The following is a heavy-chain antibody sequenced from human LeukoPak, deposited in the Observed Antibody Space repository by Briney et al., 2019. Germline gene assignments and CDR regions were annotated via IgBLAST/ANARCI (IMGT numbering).Heavy chain of an antibody. CDR1: GFTFSSYS. Sequence: GGSLRLSCAASGFTFSSYSMNWVRQAPGKGLEWVSAISGSGGSTYYADSVKGRFTISRDNSKNTLYLQMNSLRAEDTAVYYCAKNWKLGIAARPYYFDYWGQGTLVTVSS. D-gene: IGHD6-6*01. V-gene: IGHV3-23*01. CDR2: ISGSGGST. CDR3: AKNWKLGIAARPYYFDY. J-gene: IGHJ4*02.